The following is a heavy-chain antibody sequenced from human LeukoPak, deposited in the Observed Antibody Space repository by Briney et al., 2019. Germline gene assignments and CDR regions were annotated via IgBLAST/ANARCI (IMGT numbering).Heavy chain of an antibody. CDR3: ARTRLMYYYDSSGYYYPPGGGDAFDI. CDR2: INPSGGST. CDR1: GYTFTSYY. D-gene: IGHD3-22*01. J-gene: IGHJ3*02. Sequence: ASVKVSCKASGYTFTSYYMHWVRQAPGQGLEWMGIINPSGGSTSYAQKFQGRVTMTRDTSTSTVYVELSSLRSEDTAVYYCARTRLMYYYDSSGYYYPPGGGDAFDIWGQGTMVTVSS. V-gene: IGHV1-46*01.